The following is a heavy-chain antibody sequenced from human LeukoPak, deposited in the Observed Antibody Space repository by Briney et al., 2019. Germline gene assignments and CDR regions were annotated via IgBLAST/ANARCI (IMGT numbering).Heavy chain of an antibody. CDR2: ISASGGST. D-gene: IGHD4-17*01. Sequence: PGGSLRLSCAASGFTFNNYAVTWVRQAPGKGLEWVSSISASGGSTFYADSVKGRFTISRDNAKNTLNLQMNGLRAEDTALYYCARGNGDYVSLFDYWGQGTLVTVSS. V-gene: IGHV3-23*01. CDR1: GFTFNNYA. J-gene: IGHJ4*02. CDR3: ARGNGDYVSLFDY.